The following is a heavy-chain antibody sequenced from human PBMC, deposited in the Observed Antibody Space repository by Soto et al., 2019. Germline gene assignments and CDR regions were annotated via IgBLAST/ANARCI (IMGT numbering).Heavy chain of an antibody. Sequence: GGSLRLSCAASGFTFSSYSMNWVRQAPGKGLEWVSYISSSSSTIYYADSVKGRFTISRDNAKNSLYLQMNSLRAEDTAVYYCARDTAGTPGCNQLLYECDYYYYYMDVWGKGTTVTVSS. CDR3: ARDTAGTPGCNQLLYECDYYYYYMDV. CDR2: ISSSSSTI. V-gene: IGHV3-48*01. J-gene: IGHJ6*03. D-gene: IGHD2-2*02. CDR1: GFTFSSYS.